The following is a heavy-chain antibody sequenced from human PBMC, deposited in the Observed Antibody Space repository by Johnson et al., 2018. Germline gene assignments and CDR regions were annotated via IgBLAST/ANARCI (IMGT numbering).Heavy chain of an antibody. V-gene: IGHV4-59*03. CDR2: IYYSGST. CDR3: AILNPAGYGVDV. Sequence: QVQLQESGPGLVKPSESLSLTCTVSGGSISSYYWSWIRQPPGKGLEWIGLIYYSGSTNYNPSLKSRVTISVDTSKNQFPLKLSSVPAADTAVYYCAILNPAGYGVDVWGQGTTVTVSS. CDR1: GGSISSYY. J-gene: IGHJ6*02.